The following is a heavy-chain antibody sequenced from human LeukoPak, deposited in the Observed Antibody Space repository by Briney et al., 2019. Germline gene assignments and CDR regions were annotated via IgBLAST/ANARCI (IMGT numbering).Heavy chain of an antibody. V-gene: IGHV3-48*04. CDR1: GFIFSNYG. CDR2: ISSNSRTV. CDR3: ARDLNWETY. J-gene: IGHJ4*02. D-gene: IGHD7-27*01. Sequence: GGSLRLSCAPSGFIFSNYGMNWVRQAPGKGLEWVSYISSNSRTVNYADAVKGRFTISRDNAKNSLYLQMNSLRAEDTAVYYCARDLNWETYWGQGTLVSVSS.